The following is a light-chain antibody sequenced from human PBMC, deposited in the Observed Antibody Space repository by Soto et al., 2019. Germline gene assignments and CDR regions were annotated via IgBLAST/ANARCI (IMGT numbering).Light chain of an antibody. CDR3: YQYGSLPRT. Sequence: ENVLTQSPGTLSLSPGERATLSCRASQFVSSKYLAWYQQKRGQGPRLLIYGASNRATGIPDRFSGSGSGTDFTLTVSRLDPEDFAVYYCYQYGSLPRTFGQGTRVEI. J-gene: IGKJ1*01. V-gene: IGKV3-20*01. CDR1: QFVSSKY. CDR2: GAS.